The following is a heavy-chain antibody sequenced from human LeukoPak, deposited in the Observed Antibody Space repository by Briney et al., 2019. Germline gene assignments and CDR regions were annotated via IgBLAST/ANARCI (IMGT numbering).Heavy chain of an antibody. D-gene: IGHD1-26*01. CDR1: GGSISSGGYY. CDR2: IYYSGST. V-gene: IGHV4-31*03. CDR3: AISRSGSYYYYGMDV. J-gene: IGHJ6*02. Sequence: SQTLSLTCTVSGGSISSGGYYWSWIRQHPGKGLEWIVSIYYSGSTNYNPSLQGRVTISLDTSRNQFSLKLSSVTAADTAVYYCAISRSGSYYYYGMDVWGQGTTVTVSS.